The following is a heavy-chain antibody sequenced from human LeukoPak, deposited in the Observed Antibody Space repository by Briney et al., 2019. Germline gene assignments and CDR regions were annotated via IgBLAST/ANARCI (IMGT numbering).Heavy chain of an antibody. J-gene: IGHJ5*02. CDR3: ASTHGPIDH. D-gene: IGHD2-8*01. Sequence: SQTLSLTCSISRDSVSSNNAAWNWIRQSPSRGLEFLGRTYYRSKWYNDSAVSVKSRITIKSDTSKNQFSLQLNSVTPEDTAVYFCASTHGPIDHWGQGTLVTVSS. CDR1: RDSVSSNNAA. CDR2: TYYRSKWYN. V-gene: IGHV6-1*01.